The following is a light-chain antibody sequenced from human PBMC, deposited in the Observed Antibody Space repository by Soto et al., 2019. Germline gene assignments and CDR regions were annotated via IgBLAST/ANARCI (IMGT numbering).Light chain of an antibody. CDR3: QQLNSYPFT. CDR1: QGIRDY. V-gene: IGKV1-9*01. J-gene: IGKJ3*01. Sequence: IQLTQSPSSLSASVGDRVTITCRASQGIRDYLAWYQQKPGKAPKLLIYAASILEIGVPSRFSGSGSGTDLTRTNSILQPEDFETYYCQQLNSYPFTFGPGAKVDIK. CDR2: AAS.